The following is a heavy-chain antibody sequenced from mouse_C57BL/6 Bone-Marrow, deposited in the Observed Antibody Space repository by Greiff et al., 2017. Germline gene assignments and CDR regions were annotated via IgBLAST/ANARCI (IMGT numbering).Heavy chain of an antibody. V-gene: IGHV3-6*01. CDR1: GYSITSGYY. D-gene: IGHD1-1*01. CDR3: AREKNYYGSSYPFDY. CDR2: ISYDGSN. Sequence: ESGPGLVKPSQSLSLTCSVTGYSITSGYYWNWIRQFPGNKLEWMGYISYDGSNNYNPSLKNRISITRDTSKNQFFLKLNSVTTEDTATYYGAREKNYYGSSYPFDYWGQGTTLTVSS. J-gene: IGHJ2*01.